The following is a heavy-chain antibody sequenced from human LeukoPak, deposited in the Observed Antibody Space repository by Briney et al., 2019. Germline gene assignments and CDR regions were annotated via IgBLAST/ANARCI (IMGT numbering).Heavy chain of an antibody. D-gene: IGHD2-2*01. V-gene: IGHV4-39*07. CDR1: GGSISSISYY. CDR3: AREGLPAAILLINWFDP. CDR2: IYYRGST. Sequence: SETLSLTCTVSGGSISSISYYWGWIRQPPGKGLEWIGHIYYRGSTFYNPSLRGRVTMSVDTSKNQFSLKLSSVTAADTAVYYCAREGLPAAILLINWFDPWGQGTLVTVSS. J-gene: IGHJ5*02.